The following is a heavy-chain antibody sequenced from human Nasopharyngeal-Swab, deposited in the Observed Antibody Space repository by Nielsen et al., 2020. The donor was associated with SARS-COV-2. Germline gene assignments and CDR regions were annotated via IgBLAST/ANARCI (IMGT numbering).Heavy chain of an antibody. D-gene: IGHD2-21*02. CDR3: ARGVANPIVVVTGWCWFDP. V-gene: IGHV4-4*02. Sequence: SETLSLTCAVSAGSTSSSNCWRWVRLPPGKGLEWIGEIYHSGSTNYNPSLKSRVTISVDKSKNQFSLKLSSVTAADTAVYYCARGVANPIVVVTGWCWFDPWGQGTLVTVSS. CDR2: IYHSGST. CDR1: AGSTSSSNC. J-gene: IGHJ5*02.